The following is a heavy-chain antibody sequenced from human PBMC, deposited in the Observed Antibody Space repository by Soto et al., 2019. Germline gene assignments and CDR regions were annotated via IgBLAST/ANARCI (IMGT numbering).Heavy chain of an antibody. Sequence: GGSLRLSCAASGFTFSSYSMNWVRQAPGKGLEWVSSISSSSSYIYYADSVKGRFTISRDNAKNSLYLQMNSLRAEDTAVYYCARESSGGLLDQYWGQGTLVTVSS. D-gene: IGHD6-6*01. V-gene: IGHV3-21*01. CDR1: GFTFSSYS. J-gene: IGHJ4*02. CDR2: ISSSSSYI. CDR3: ARESSGGLLDQY.